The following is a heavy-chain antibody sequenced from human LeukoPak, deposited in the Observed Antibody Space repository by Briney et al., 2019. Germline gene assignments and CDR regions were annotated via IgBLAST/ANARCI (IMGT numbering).Heavy chain of an antibody. V-gene: IGHV4-59*01. CDR1: GGSISSYY. D-gene: IGHD2-15*01. Sequence: SETLSLACTVSGGSISSYYWSWIRQPPGKGLEWIGYIYYSGSTNYNPSLKSRVTISVDTSKNQFSLKLSSVTAADTAVYYCARVSAATIDYWGQGTLVTVSS. J-gene: IGHJ4*02. CDR3: ARVSAATIDY. CDR2: IYYSGST.